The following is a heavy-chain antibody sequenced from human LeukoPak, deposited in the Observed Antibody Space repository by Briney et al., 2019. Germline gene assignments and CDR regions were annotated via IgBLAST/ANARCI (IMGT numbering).Heavy chain of an antibody. CDR3: TRSPWGSHGAY. Sequence: SETLSLSCAVYNGSFSDYYWSWIRQPPGKGLEWIGEINHSGSTNYNPSLKSRVTISVDTSKNQLSLRLTSINAADTAVYYCTRSPWGSHGAYWGQGTLVTVSS. CDR1: NGSFSDYY. V-gene: IGHV4-34*01. D-gene: IGHD3-16*01. J-gene: IGHJ4*02. CDR2: INHSGST.